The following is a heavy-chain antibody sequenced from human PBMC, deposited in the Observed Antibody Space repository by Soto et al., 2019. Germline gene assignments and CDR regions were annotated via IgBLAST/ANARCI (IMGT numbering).Heavy chain of an antibody. D-gene: IGHD3-22*01. CDR2: ISYDGSDK. V-gene: IGHV3-30*09. Sequence: VQLVESGGGEVQPGRSLRLSCAASGFKYTDFALHWVRQAPGKGLEWVAIISYDGSDKYYADSVKGRFVISRDNPKNTLYLEMNSLIPEDTDVYFCARRAWDSYYAIDVWGQGTTVTVFS. CDR3: ARRAWDSYYAIDV. J-gene: IGHJ6*02. CDR1: GFKYTDFA.